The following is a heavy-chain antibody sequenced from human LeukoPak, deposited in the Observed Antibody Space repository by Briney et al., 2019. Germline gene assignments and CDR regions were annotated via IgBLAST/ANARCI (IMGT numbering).Heavy chain of an antibody. CDR1: GFTFDDYG. J-gene: IGHJ3*02. CDR2: INWNGGST. D-gene: IGHD3-22*01. Sequence: GGSLRLSCAASGFTFDDYGMSWVRQAPGKGLEWVSGINWNGGSTGYADSVKSRFTISRGNAKNSLYLQMNSLRAEDTALYYCASSSNYYDSSGFNSAFDIWGQGTMVTVSS. V-gene: IGHV3-20*04. CDR3: ASSSNYYDSSGFNSAFDI.